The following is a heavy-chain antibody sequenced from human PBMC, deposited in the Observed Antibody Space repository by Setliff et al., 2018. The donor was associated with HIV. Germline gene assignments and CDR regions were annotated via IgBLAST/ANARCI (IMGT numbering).Heavy chain of an antibody. CDR1: GGSISNSRYY. D-gene: IGHD4-4*01. CDR2: IYYSGST. Sequence: TLSLTCTVSGGSISNSRYYWSWIRQPPGKGLEWIGSIYYSGSTYYNPSLKSRVTISVDTSKNQFSLKLSSVTAADTAVYYCARLPIPLSTDWFDPWGQGTLVTVSS. J-gene: IGHJ5*02. CDR3: ARLPIPLSTDWFDP. V-gene: IGHV4-39*01.